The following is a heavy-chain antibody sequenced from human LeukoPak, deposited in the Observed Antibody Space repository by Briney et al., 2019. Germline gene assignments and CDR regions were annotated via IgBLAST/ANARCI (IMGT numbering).Heavy chain of an antibody. CDR3: ARENSPERKTWLQVGAFDV. Sequence: PSETLSLTCTVSGGSMSHHWSWIRQSPGKGLEGIGDISHTASTNYNPPLKSRVTPSIDTSKSKFFFQFTSETAAETAVYYCARENSPERKTWLQVGAFDVWGQGTVVTVSP. V-gene: IGHV4-59*11. J-gene: IGHJ3*01. CDR1: GGSMSHH. D-gene: IGHD5-24*01. CDR2: ISHTAST.